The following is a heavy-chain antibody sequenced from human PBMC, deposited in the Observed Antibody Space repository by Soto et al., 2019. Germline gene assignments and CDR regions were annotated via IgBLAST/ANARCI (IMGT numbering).Heavy chain of an antibody. CDR2: IKSKTDGGTT. CDR3: TTFLEWLSPGIDP. J-gene: IGHJ5*02. V-gene: IGHV3-15*01. Sequence: WGSLRLSCAASGFTFSNAWMSWVRQAPGKGLEWVGRIKSKTDGGTTDYAAPVKGRFTISRDDSKNTLYLQMNSLKTEDTAVYYCTTFLEWLSPGIDPWGQGTLVTVSS. D-gene: IGHD3-3*01. CDR1: GFTFSNAW.